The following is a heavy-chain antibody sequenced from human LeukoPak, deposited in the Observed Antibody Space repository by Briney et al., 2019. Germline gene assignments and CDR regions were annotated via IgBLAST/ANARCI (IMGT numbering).Heavy chain of an antibody. Sequence: SVKVSCKASGGAFSSYAISWVRQAPGQGLEWMGGITPIFGTANYAQKFQGSVTITTDESTSTAYMALSSMRSEDTAVYYCAAGGTSPSSPFDYWGQGTLVTVSS. CDR3: AAGGTSPSSPFDY. J-gene: IGHJ4*02. CDR1: GGAFSSYA. D-gene: IGHD2-2*01. CDR2: ITPIFGTA. V-gene: IGHV1-69*05.